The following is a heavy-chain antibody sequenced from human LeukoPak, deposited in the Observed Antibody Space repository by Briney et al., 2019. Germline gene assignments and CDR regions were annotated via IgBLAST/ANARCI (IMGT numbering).Heavy chain of an antibody. D-gene: IGHD3-3*01. CDR1: GGSFSGYY. Sequence: SETLSLTCAVYGGSFSGYYWSWIRQPPGKGLEWIGEINHSGSTNYNPSLKSRVTISVDTSKNQFSLKLSSVTAADTAVYYCARGDFWSGYAYYYMDVSGKGTTVTVSS. CDR2: INHSGST. CDR3: ARGDFWSGYAYYYMDV. J-gene: IGHJ6*03. V-gene: IGHV4-34*01.